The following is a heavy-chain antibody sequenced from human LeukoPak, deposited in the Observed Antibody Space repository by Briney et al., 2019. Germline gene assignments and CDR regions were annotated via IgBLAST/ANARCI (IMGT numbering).Heavy chain of an antibody. CDR1: GFTFSSYW. D-gene: IGHD3-10*01. CDR3: ARGVGLWFAFDI. J-gene: IGHJ3*02. CDR2: INSDGSST. V-gene: IGHV3-74*01. Sequence: GGSLRLSCAASGFTFSSYWMHWVRQAPGKGLVWVSRINSDGSSTSYADSVKGRFTISRDNAENTLYLQMNSLRGEDTAVYYCARGVGLWFAFDIWGQGTMVTVSS.